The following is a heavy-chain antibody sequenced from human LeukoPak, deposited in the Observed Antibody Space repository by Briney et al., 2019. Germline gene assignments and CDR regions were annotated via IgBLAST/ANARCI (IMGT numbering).Heavy chain of an antibody. Sequence: GGSLRLSCAASGFNFNNYNMNWVRQAPGKGLERVSYITLSSSSIYYADSVKGRFTISRDNAKNSLYLQMNSLRAEDTAVYYCARDHFISPTDYWGQGTLVTVSS. CDR2: ITLSSSSI. D-gene: IGHD3-3*02. CDR1: GFNFNNYN. J-gene: IGHJ4*02. CDR3: ARDHFISPTDY. V-gene: IGHV3-48*04.